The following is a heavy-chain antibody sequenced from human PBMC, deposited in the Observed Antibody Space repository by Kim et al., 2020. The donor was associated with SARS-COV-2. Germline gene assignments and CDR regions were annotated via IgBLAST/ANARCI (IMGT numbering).Heavy chain of an antibody. Sequence: GGSLRLSCAASGFTFSSYWMSWVRQAPGKGLEWVANIKQDGSEKYYVDSVKGRFTISRDNAKNSLYLQMNSLRAEDTAVYYCARVAGHFGWLLMSDYYYYGIDVWGQGTTVTVSS. CDR1: GFTFSSYW. D-gene: IGHD3-9*01. CDR3: ARVAGHFGWLLMSDYYYYGIDV. J-gene: IGHJ6*02. CDR2: IKQDGSEK. V-gene: IGHV3-7*03.